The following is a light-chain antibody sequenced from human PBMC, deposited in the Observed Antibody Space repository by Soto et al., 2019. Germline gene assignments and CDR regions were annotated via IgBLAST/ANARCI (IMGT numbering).Light chain of an antibody. CDR3: QQYGSSPPLT. V-gene: IGKV3-20*01. Sequence: EIVLTQSPGPLSLSPGERATLACRASQSVSSSYVAWYQQKPGQAPRLLIYGASSRATGIPDRFSGSGSGTDFTLTISRLEPEDFAVYYCQQYGSSPPLTFGGGTKVEIK. J-gene: IGKJ4*01. CDR2: GAS. CDR1: QSVSSSY.